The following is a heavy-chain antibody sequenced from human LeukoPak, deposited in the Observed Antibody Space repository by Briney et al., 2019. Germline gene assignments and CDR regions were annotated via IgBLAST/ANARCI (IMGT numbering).Heavy chain of an antibody. CDR2: ISAYNGNT. CDR3: ARYEAGYSYGYFRAQNDY. CDR1: GYTFTSYG. D-gene: IGHD5-18*01. V-gene: IGHV1-18*01. Sequence: GASVKVSCKASGYTFTSYGISWVRQAPGQGLEWMGWISAYNGNTNYAQKLQGRVTMTTDTSTSTAYMELRSLRSDDTAVYYCARYEAGYSYGYFRAQNDYWGQGTLVTVSS. J-gene: IGHJ4*02.